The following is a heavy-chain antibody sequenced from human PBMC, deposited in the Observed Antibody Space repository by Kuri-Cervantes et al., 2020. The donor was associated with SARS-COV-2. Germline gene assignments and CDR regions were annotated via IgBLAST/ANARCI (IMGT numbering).Heavy chain of an antibody. CDR1: GFTVSSNH. V-gene: IGHV3-53*01. CDR2: LYSDEP. D-gene: IGHD4-23*01. CDR3: ARCARLRWDFDY. J-gene: IGHJ4*02. Sequence: ETLSLTCAASGFTVSSNHMSWVHQGPGKGLEWVSILYSDEPYYADSVKGRFTISRDNAKNSLYLQMNSLRDEDTAVYYCARCARLRWDFDYWGQGTLVTVSS.